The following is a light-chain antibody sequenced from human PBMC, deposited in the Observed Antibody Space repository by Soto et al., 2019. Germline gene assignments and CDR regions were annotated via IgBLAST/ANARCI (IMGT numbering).Light chain of an antibody. CDR2: DVS. CDR1: SSDVGGYNY. Sequence: QSALTQPASVSGSPGQSITISCPGTSSDVGGYNYVYWYQQQPGKAPKLMIYDVSNRPSGVSNRFSGSKSGTTASLTISGLQAEDDAYYYCSEYKSRSLVFGGGTKLTVL. J-gene: IGLJ2*01. CDR3: SEYKSRSLV. V-gene: IGLV2-14*01.